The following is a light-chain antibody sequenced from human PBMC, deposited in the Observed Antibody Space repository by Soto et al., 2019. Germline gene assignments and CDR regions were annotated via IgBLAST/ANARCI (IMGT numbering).Light chain of an antibody. Sequence: EIVLTQSPGTLSLSPGERATLSCRASQSVSSNYLAWYQQKPGQAPRLLMYGASSRATGIPDKFSGSGSGTHFTLTISRLEPEDFAVYYCQQYGSSPYTFGQGTKLEIE. J-gene: IGKJ2*01. CDR2: GAS. CDR3: QQYGSSPYT. V-gene: IGKV3-20*01. CDR1: QSVSSNY.